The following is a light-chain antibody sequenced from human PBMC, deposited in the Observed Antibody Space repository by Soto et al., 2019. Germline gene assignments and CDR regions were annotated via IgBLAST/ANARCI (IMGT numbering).Light chain of an antibody. V-gene: IGLV1-40*01. CDR1: SSNIGAGYD. CDR2: GNS. Sequence: QSMLTQPPSVSGAPGQRVTISCTGSSSNIGAGYDVHWYQQLPGTAPKLLIYGNSNRPSGVPDRFSGSKSGTSASLAITGLQAEDEADYYCQSYDSSLGVVFGGGTQLTVL. CDR3: QSYDSSLGVV. J-gene: IGLJ2*01.